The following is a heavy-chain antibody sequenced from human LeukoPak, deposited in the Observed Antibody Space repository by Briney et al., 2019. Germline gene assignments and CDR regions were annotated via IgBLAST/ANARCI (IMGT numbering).Heavy chain of an antibody. CDR3: ARGASVSPTRDCYLFDY. D-gene: IGHD5-24*01. V-gene: IGHV1-69*04. CDR1: GCTFSSYA. J-gene: IGHJ4*02. CDR2: IILILGIA. Sequence: ASVNVSCKASGCTFSSYAISWVRQAPGQGLEWMGRIILILGIANYAQKFQGRVTITADKSTSTAYMELSSLRSEDTAVYYCARGASVSPTRDCYLFDYWGQGTLVTVSS.